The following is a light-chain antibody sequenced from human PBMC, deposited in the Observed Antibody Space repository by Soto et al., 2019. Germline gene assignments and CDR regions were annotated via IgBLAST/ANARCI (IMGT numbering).Light chain of an antibody. CDR1: QSVSSK. CDR2: DTS. V-gene: IGKV3-15*01. Sequence: EIVLTQSPATVSLSPGERATLSCRASQSVSSKLAWYQHKPGQAPRLLIYDTSTRAAGIAARFTGSGSGTDFTLTNSSLQSEDFAVYYCQQYNTWRSISFGQGTKVDIK. CDR3: QQYNTWRSIS. J-gene: IGKJ1*01.